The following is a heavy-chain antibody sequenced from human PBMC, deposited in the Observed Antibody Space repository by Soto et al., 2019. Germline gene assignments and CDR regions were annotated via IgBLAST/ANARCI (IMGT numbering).Heavy chain of an antibody. CDR2: INHSGST. CDR1: GGSFSGYY. J-gene: IGHJ5*02. D-gene: IGHD2-21*02. Sequence: SETLSLTCAVYGGSFSGYYWSWIRQPPGKGLEWIGEINHSGSTNYNPSLKSRVTISVDTSKNQFSLKLSSVTAADTAVYYCARASFIVVVTAIYTWLHPWGQGPLVTVYS. CDR3: ARASFIVVVTAIYTWLHP. V-gene: IGHV4-34*01.